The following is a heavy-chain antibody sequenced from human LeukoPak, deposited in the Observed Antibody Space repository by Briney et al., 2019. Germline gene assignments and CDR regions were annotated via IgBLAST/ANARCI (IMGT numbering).Heavy chain of an antibody. CDR2: IIPIFGTA. Sequence: GSSAKVFFKAFGGPFSSYAISWVRPAPGQGLEWMGGIIPIFGTANYAQKFQGRVTITTDESTSTAYMELSSLRSEDTAVYYCARGGYYDSSGYFDYWGQGTLVTVSS. CDR1: GGPFSSYA. CDR3: ARGGYYDSSGYFDY. V-gene: IGHV1-69*05. J-gene: IGHJ4*02. D-gene: IGHD3-22*01.